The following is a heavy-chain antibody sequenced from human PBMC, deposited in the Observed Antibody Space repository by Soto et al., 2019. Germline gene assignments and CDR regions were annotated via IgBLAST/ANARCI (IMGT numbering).Heavy chain of an antibody. D-gene: IGHD2-2*02. Sequence: GGSLRLSCAASGFTFSSYGMHWVRQAPGKGLEWVAVIWYDGSNKYYADSVKGRFTISRDNSKNTLYLQMNSLRAEDKAVYYCARDPRIVVVPAAIAGWFDPWGQGTLVTVSS. CDR1: GFTFSSYG. CDR3: ARDPRIVVVPAAIAGWFDP. CDR2: IWYDGSNK. J-gene: IGHJ5*02. V-gene: IGHV3-33*01.